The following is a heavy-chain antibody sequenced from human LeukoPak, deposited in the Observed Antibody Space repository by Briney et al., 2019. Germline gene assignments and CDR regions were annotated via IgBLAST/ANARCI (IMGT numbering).Heavy chain of an antibody. CDR3: ARLRITMVRGVTRHNYYYYMDV. V-gene: IGHV4-34*01. D-gene: IGHD3-10*01. Sequence: SETLSLTCAVYGGSFSGYYWSWIRQPPGKGLEWIGEINHSGSTNYNPSLKSRVTISVDTSKNQFSLKLSSVTAADTAVYYCARLRITMVRGVTRHNYYYYMDVWGKGTTVTISS. J-gene: IGHJ6*03. CDR2: INHSGST. CDR1: GGSFSGYY.